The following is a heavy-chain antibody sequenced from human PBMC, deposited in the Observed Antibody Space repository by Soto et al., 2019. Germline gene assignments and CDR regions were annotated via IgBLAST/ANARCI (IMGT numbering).Heavy chain of an antibody. CDR2: ISSGGSSI. CDR1: GFTFSSYE. D-gene: IGHD3-22*01. CDR3: AGDATYYYDSSGYYDY. J-gene: IGHJ4*02. Sequence: VGSLRLSCAASGFTFSSYEMNWVRQAPGKGLEWVSYISSGGSSIYYADSVKGRFTISRDNAKNSLYLQMNSLRAEDTAVYYCAGDATYYYDSSGYYDYWGQGTLVTVSS. V-gene: IGHV3-48*03.